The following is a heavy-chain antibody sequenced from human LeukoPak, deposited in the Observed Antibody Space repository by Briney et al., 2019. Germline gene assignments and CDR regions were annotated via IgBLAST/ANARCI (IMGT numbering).Heavy chain of an antibody. J-gene: IGHJ6*03. CDR1: GDSISSYY. CDR2: INHSGST. D-gene: IGHD3-10*01. V-gene: IGHV4-34*01. Sequence: SETLSLTCTVSGDSISSYYWSWIRQPPGKGLEWIGEINHSGSTNYNPSLKSRVTISVDTSKNQFSLKLSSVTAADTAVYYCARRPTGNYYGSGSYYLKTYYMDVWGKGTTVTISS. CDR3: ARRPTGNYYGSGSYYLKTYYMDV.